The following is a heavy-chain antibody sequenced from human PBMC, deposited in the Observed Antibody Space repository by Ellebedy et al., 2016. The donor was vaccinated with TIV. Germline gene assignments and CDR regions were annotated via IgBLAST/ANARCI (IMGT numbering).Heavy chain of an antibody. CDR1: GFTFSNNA. CDR3: ARENQWLIKSGYFDY. Sequence: GESLKISXTASGFTFSNNAMAWIRQAPGKGLEWVSGVSGSGGDTLYADSVKGRFIISRDNSNNKIYLQLNSLRAEDTAVDYWARENQWLIKSGYFDYWGQGTPVTVSS. CDR2: VSGSGGDT. V-gene: IGHV3-23*01. D-gene: IGHD6-19*01. J-gene: IGHJ4*02.